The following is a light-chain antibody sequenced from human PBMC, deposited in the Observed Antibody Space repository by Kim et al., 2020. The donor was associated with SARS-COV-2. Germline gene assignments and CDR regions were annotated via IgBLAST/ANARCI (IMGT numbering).Light chain of an antibody. CDR3: SSHTTSSTYV. V-gene: IGLV2-14*04. J-gene: IGLJ1*01. CDR1: SSDVDYYTS. CDR2: DVS. Sequence: GQSITLSCTGTSSDVDYYTSGSCDQQHPGKVPKLIIYDVSERASGVSNRFSGSQSGNTASLTISGLRAEDEADYYCSSHTTSSTYVFGSGTKVTVL.